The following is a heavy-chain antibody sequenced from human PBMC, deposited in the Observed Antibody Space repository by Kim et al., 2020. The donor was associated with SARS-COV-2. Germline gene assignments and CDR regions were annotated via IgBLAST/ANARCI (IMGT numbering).Heavy chain of an antibody. CDR1: GGSISSYY. CDR2: IYYSGST. Sequence: SATLSLTCTVSGGSISSYYWSWIRQPPGKGLEWIGYIYYSGSTNYNPSLKSRVTISVDTSKNQFSLKLSSVTAADTAVYYCATRGWGTYGGWFDPWGQGTLVTVSS. V-gene: IGHV4-59*01. D-gene: IGHD6-19*01. J-gene: IGHJ5*02. CDR3: ATRGWGTYGGWFDP.